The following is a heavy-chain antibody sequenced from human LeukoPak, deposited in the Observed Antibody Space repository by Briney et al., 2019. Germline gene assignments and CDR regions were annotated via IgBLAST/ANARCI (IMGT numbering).Heavy chain of an antibody. V-gene: IGHV4-4*07. CDR2: IYTSGTI. CDR3: ARETSQKGAHYMDV. Sequence: SETLSLTCTVSGGSISSYYWSWIRQPAGTALEWIGRIYTSGTITYNPSLKSRVTMSVDTSKNQFSLKLSSVTAADTAVYYCARETSQKGAHYMDVWGKGTTVTISS. CDR1: GGSISSYY. D-gene: IGHD3-16*01. J-gene: IGHJ6*03.